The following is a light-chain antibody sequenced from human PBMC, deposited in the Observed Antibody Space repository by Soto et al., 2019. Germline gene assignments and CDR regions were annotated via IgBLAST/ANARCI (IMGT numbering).Light chain of an antibody. Sequence: DIQMTQSPSTLSASVGDRVTITCRASQSIDSWLAWYQQKPGKAPKLLIYKASSLESGFPSRFSGSGSGTEFTLTISRLQPDDFATYYCQQYRSYWTFGQGTKVEIK. V-gene: IGKV1-5*03. CDR3: QQYRSYWT. CDR1: QSIDSW. J-gene: IGKJ1*01. CDR2: KAS.